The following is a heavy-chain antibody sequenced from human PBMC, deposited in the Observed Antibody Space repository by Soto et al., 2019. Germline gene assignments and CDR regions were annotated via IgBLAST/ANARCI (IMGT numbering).Heavy chain of an antibody. D-gene: IGHD3-10*01. J-gene: IGHJ4*02. CDR1: GGSISSSSYY. CDR2: IYYSGST. Sequence: QLQLQESGPGLVKPSETLSLTCTVSGGSISSSSYYWGWIRQPPGKGLEWIGSIYYSGSTYYNPSLKSRVTISVDTSKNQFSLKLSSVTAADTAVYYCARRAWHYGSGNPDYWGQGTLVTVSS. V-gene: IGHV4-39*01. CDR3: ARRAWHYGSGNPDY.